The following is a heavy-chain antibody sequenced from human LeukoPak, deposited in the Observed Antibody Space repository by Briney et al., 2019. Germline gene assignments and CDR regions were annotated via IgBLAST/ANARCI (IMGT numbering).Heavy chain of an antibody. CDR1: GFTVNSYA. D-gene: IGHD4-17*01. CDR3: AKGGRRHYGDYVAF. CDR2: ISASGDNT. V-gene: IGHV3-23*01. Sequence: GGSLRLSCDASGFTVNSYAMNWVRPAPGKGLEWVSVISASGDNTYYADSVKGRFTISRDDSKNTVYLQMNSLRADDTAVYHCAKGGRRHYGDYVAFWGQGTLVTVSS. J-gene: IGHJ4*02.